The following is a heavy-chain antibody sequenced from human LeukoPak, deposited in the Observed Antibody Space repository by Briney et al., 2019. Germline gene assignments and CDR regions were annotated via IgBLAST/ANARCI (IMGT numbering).Heavy chain of an antibody. J-gene: IGHJ4*02. Sequence: GESLKISCKGSGYSFTSYWIGWVRRMPGKGLEWMGIIYPGDSDTRYSPSFQGQVTISADKSISTAYLQWSSLKASDTAMYYCARHEYYYDSSGYSFDYWGQGTLVTVSS. V-gene: IGHV5-51*01. CDR1: GYSFTSYW. CDR3: ARHEYYYDSSGYSFDY. D-gene: IGHD3-22*01. CDR2: IYPGDSDT.